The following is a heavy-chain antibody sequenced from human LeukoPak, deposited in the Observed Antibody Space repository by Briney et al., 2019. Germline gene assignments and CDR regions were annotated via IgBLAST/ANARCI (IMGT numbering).Heavy chain of an antibody. V-gene: IGHV3-21*01. CDR2: ISSSSSYI. D-gene: IGHD6-19*01. CDR3: ARKGSSGSNGFDY. Sequence: GGSLGLSCAASGFTFSSYSMNWVRQAPGKGLEWVSSISSSSSYIYYADSVKGRFTISRDNAKNSLYLQMNSLRAEDTAVYYCARKGSSGSNGFDYWGQGTLVTVPS. J-gene: IGHJ4*02. CDR1: GFTFSSYS.